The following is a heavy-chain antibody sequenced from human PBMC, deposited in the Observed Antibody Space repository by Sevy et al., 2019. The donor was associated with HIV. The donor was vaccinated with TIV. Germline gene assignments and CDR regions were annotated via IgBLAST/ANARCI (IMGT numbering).Heavy chain of an antibody. D-gene: IGHD3-10*01. CDR3: ARVQRGGVPDY. Sequence: ASVKVSCTSSGYTFIAHYLHWVRQAPGQGLEWMGWINPERGDTRYTEKFQGRVTMTRDTSISTAYVEVITLRSDDTAVYFCARVQRGGVPDYWGQGTLVTVSS. CDR1: GYTFIAHY. J-gene: IGHJ4*02. CDR2: INPERGDT. V-gene: IGHV1-2*02.